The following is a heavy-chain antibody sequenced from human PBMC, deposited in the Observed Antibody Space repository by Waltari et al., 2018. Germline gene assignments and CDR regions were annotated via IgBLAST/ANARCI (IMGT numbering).Heavy chain of an antibody. CDR3: ARVFGYYYYYMDV. J-gene: IGHJ6*03. CDR1: GGSLSGYH. Sequence: QVQLQQWGAGLLKPSETLSLTCDVSGGSLSGYHWTWLRQPPGKGLEWIGEINDSGRTTYTPSPESRVTVSIDTANNQFSLRVRSVTAADTAVYYCARVFGYYYYYMDVWGKGTTVTISS. CDR2: INDSGRT. D-gene: IGHD3-3*01. V-gene: IGHV4-34*02.